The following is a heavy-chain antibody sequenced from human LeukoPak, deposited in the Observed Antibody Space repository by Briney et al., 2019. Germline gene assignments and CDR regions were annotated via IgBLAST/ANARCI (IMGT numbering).Heavy chain of an antibody. CDR3: ARGGRYAYFLDY. D-gene: IGHD3-16*01. Sequence: GGSLRLSCAASGFTFSSYAMHWVRQAPGKGLEWVAVISYDGSNKYYADSVKGRFTISRDNAKNTVYVHMNSLRDEDTAVYYCARGGRYAYFLDYWGQGTLVTVSS. V-gene: IGHV3-30-3*01. J-gene: IGHJ4*02. CDR1: GFTFSSYA. CDR2: ISYDGSNK.